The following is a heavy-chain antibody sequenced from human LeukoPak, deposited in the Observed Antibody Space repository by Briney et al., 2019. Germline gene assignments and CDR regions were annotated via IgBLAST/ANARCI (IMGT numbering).Heavy chain of an antibody. CDR1: GGSISSGSYY. D-gene: IGHD1-26*01. Sequence: SETLSLTCTVSGGSISSGSYYWSWIRQPAGKGLEWIGRIYTSGSTNYNPSLKSRVTISVDTSKNQFSLKLTSVTAADTAVYCCARDRYSGAAFDYWGQGTLVTVSS. J-gene: IGHJ4*02. V-gene: IGHV4-61*02. CDR3: ARDRYSGAAFDY. CDR2: IYTSGST.